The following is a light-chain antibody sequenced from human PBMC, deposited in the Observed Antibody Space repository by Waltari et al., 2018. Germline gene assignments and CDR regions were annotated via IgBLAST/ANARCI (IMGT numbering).Light chain of an antibody. V-gene: IGLV2-14*03. CDR1: SSDVGAYNY. CDR3: SSYTTSSTVA. CDR2: DVS. J-gene: IGLJ2*01. Sequence: QSALTQPASVSGSPGQSITISCTGTSSDVGAYNYVSWYRQHPGTAPKLLIFDVSQRPSGVSNRFSGSKSGNTASLTISGLQAEDEADYYCSSYTTSSTVAFGGGTKLTVL.